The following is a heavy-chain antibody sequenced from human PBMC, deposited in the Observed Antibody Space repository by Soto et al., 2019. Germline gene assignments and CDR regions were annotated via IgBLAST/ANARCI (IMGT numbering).Heavy chain of an antibody. J-gene: IGHJ4*02. V-gene: IGHV1-18*01. CDR3: ARERGGYRYGDY. CDR2: VNIDKGNT. Sequence: QVQLVQSGPEVKKPGASVRVSCKPSGYPFSNYGISWMRQAPGQGLEWMGWVNIDKGNTKYAQKFQDRVTMTTDTSTSPAYLELRSLRYDDTALYYCARERGGYRYGDYWGQGTLVTVSS. D-gene: IGHD5-18*01. CDR1: GYPFSNYG.